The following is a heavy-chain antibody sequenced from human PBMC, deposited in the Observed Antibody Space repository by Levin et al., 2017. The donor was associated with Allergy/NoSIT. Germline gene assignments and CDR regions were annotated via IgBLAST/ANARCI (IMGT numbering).Heavy chain of an antibody. D-gene: IGHD5-18*01. V-gene: IGHV3-9*01. J-gene: IGHJ6*02. CDR2: ISWSSHSL. Sequence: GGSLRLSCEASGFIFEDYAMHWVRQVPGKGLEWVAGISWSSHSLGYADSVKGRFTISRDNAKNSLYLQMYSLRFEDTALYYCTKDIFRGYGLGSKIEVYGLDVWGHGTAVTV. CDR1: GFIFEDYA. CDR3: TKDIFRGYGLGSKIEVYGLDV.